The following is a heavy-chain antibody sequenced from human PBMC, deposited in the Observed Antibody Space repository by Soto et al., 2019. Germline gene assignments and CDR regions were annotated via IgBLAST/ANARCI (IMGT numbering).Heavy chain of an antibody. D-gene: IGHD3-22*01. CDR2: VSYHGTNK. CDR3: ARGLPYDSSGYFFDY. Sequence: GGSLRLSCAASGFTFSSYGMHWVRQAPGKGLEWVALVSYHGTNKYYGDSVNGRFTISRDNSKNTLYLQMNSLRAEDTAVYYCARGLPYDSSGYFFDYWGQGTLVTVSS. J-gene: IGHJ4*02. CDR1: GFTFSSYG. V-gene: IGHV3-30*03.